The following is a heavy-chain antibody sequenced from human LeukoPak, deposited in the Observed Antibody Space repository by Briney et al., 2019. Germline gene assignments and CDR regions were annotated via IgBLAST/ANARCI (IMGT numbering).Heavy chain of an antibody. V-gene: IGHV1-69*13. CDR2: IIPIFGTA. Sequence: SVKVSCKASVGTFSSYAISWVRQAPGQGLEWMGGIIPIFGTANYPQKVEGRVTITSHESTSTAYMELSSLRSEDTAVYYSATASIFGVVNTGYFDYWGQGTLVTVSS. D-gene: IGHD3-3*01. J-gene: IGHJ4*02. CDR3: ATASIFGVVNTGYFDY. CDR1: VGTFSSYA.